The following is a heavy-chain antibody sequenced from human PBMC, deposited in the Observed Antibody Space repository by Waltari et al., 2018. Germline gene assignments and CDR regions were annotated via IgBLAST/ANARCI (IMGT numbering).Heavy chain of an antibody. J-gene: IGHJ4*02. CDR2: IYPADSDS. CDR1: GHSFSTHY. D-gene: IGHD2-21*01. V-gene: IGHV5-51*01. CDR3: ASGYYSRPIDS. Sequence: VQLVQSGAEVTKPGESLTLSCMTSGHSFSTHYIAWVRQVPGKGLEWVGLIYPADSDSTISPSFQGQVSISVDKSTNTTFLQWRSLKASDTAMYYCASGYYSRPIDSWGQGTLVSVSS.